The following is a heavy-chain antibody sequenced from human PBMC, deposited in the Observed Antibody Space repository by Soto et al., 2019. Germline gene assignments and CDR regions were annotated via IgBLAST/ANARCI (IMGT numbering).Heavy chain of an antibody. CDR2: ISYDGSNK. Sequence: RLSCAASGFTFSSYGMHWVRQAPGKGLEWVAVISYDGSNKYYADSVKGRFTISRDDSENTLYLQMSSLKTEDTAVYYCTRETYGSGSPYLGYWGQGTLVTVSS. D-gene: IGHD3-10*01. CDR1: GFTFSSYG. CDR3: TRETYGSGSPYLGY. V-gene: IGHV3-30*03. J-gene: IGHJ4*02.